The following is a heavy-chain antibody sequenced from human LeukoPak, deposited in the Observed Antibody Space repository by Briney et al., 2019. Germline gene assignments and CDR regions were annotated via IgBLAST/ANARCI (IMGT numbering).Heavy chain of an antibody. J-gene: IGHJ4*02. CDR1: GFTFSSSW. CDR3: ARGDAGPLDY. V-gene: IGHV3-30-3*01. D-gene: IGHD1-14*01. CDR2: ISYDGSNK. Sequence: GGSLRLSCAASGFTFSSSWMHWVRQAPGKGLEWVAVISYDGSNKYYADSVKGRFTISRDNSKNTLYLQMNSLRAEDTAVYYCARGDAGPLDYWGQGTLVTVSS.